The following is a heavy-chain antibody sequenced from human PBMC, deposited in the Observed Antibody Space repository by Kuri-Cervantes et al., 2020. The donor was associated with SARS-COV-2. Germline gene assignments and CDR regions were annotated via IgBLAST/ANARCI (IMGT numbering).Heavy chain of an antibody. Sequence: GGSLRLSCAASGFTVSSNYMGWVRQAPGKGLEWVSVIYSGGSTYYADSVKGRFTISRDNSKNTLYLQMNSLRAEDTAVYYCARGPDCSSTSCYLGFDYWGQGTLVTVSS. CDR2: IYSGGST. D-gene: IGHD2-2*01. J-gene: IGHJ4*02. CDR1: GFTVSSNY. CDR3: ARGPDCSSTSCYLGFDY. V-gene: IGHV3-53*01.